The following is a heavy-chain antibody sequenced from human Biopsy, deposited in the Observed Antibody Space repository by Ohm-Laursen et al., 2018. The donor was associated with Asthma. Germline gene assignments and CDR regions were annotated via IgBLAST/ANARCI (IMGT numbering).Heavy chain of an antibody. CDR2: IYYSGST. V-gene: IGHV4-31*03. D-gene: IGHD4-23*01. CDR3: ARGVVYGGDSYAEYFQH. Sequence: TLSLTCSASYGSITSGGYYWTWIRQHPGKGLEWIGFIYYSGSTYYNPSLKSRVSISIDTSKNQFSLRLSSVTAADTAVYYCARGVVYGGDSYAEYFQHWGQGTLVTVSS. CDR1: YGSITSGGYY. J-gene: IGHJ1*01.